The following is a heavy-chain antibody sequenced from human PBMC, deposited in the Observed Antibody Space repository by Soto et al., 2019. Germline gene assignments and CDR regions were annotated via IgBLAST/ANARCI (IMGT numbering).Heavy chain of an antibody. Sequence: QVQLVQSGAEVKKPGASAKVSCKASGYTFTNYEINWVRQATGQGLEWMGWMNPNSGNTGYAQKFQGRVTMTRNTSISTAYMELCSLSSEDTAVYYCASAGAGTTRTIDYWGQGTLVTVSS. V-gene: IGHV1-8*01. CDR2: MNPNSGNT. D-gene: IGHD1-7*01. CDR3: ASAGAGTTRTIDY. J-gene: IGHJ4*02. CDR1: GYTFTNYE.